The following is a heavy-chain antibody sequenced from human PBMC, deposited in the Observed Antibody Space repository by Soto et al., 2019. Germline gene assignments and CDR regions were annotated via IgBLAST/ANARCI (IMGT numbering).Heavy chain of an antibody. CDR2: FRTSGDGGTT. Sequence: PGGYLRLSCAASGFTFSSYSMSWFRQAPGKGLEWVSGFRTSGDGGTTYYPDSVKGRFTISRDNSKNMLFLQMNSLRAEDTAIYYCAKKVNSGPGSKYFDYWGQGTLVTVSS. J-gene: IGHJ4*02. D-gene: IGHD2-2*01. V-gene: IGHV3-23*01. CDR3: AKKVNSGPGSKYFDY. CDR1: GFTFSSYS.